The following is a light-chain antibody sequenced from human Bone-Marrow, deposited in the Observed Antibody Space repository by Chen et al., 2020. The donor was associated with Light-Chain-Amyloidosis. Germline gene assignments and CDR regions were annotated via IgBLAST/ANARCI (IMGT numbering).Light chain of an antibody. CDR3: QAWDSSTGV. CDR2: QDS. Sequence: SYELTQPPSVSVSPGQTATITCSGDKLGDKYASWYQQKPGQSPVVVIYQDSKLPSGIPERFSGSNSGNTATLNISGTQAMDEADSYCQAWDSSTGVFGTGTKVTVL. V-gene: IGLV3-1*01. CDR1: KLGDKY. J-gene: IGLJ1*01.